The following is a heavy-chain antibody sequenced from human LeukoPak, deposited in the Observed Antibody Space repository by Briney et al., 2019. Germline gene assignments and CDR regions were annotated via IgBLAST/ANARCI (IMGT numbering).Heavy chain of an antibody. V-gene: IGHV3-33*06. Sequence: GGSLRLSCAASGFTFSSYGMHWVRQAPGKGLEWVAVIWYDGSNKYYADSVKGRFTISRDNSKNTLYLQMNSLRAEDTDVYYCAKELPVAAALDYWGQGTLVTVSS. J-gene: IGHJ4*02. CDR1: GFTFSSYG. CDR2: IWYDGSNK. D-gene: IGHD6-25*01. CDR3: AKELPVAAALDY.